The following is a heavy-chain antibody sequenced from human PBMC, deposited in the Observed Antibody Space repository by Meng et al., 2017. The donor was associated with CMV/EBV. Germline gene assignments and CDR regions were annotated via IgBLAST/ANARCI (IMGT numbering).Heavy chain of an antibody. Sequence: GESLKISCAASEFTFSSYAMKWVRPAPGKGLEWVSIISDSGGITYYADSVEGRFTIPRDNSKNTLYLQMNSLRAEDTAVYYCAKGRSIEAPGTRYFDCWGQGTLVTVSS. CDR3: AKGRSIEAPGTRYFDC. V-gene: IGHV3-23*01. CDR1: EFTFSSYA. D-gene: IGHD6-13*01. J-gene: IGHJ4*02. CDR2: ISDSGGIT.